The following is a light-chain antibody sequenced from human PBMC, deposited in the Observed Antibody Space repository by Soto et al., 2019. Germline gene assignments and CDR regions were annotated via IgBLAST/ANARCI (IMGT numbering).Light chain of an antibody. V-gene: IGKV1-5*01. Sequence: DIQRTQSPSTLSASVGDGVTITCRASQSIGTWLAWYQQKPGKAPNVLIYDVSTLKSGVPSRFSGSASATEFTLSIRSLQPDDFATDYCQHYKSYWTVGQGTKGEIK. CDR2: DVS. CDR1: QSIGTW. J-gene: IGKJ1*01. CDR3: QHYKSYWT.